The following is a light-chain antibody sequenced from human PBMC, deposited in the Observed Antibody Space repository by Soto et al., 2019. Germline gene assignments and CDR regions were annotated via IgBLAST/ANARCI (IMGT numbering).Light chain of an antibody. CDR1: QDISNY. CDR3: QQYDHLLLT. V-gene: IGKV1-33*01. CDR2: DAS. Sequence: DIQMTQSPSSLSASVGDRVTITCQASQDISNYLNWYQQKPGKAPKLLIYDASNLETGVPSRFSGSGSGTDFTFTISSLQPGDIATYYCQQYDHLLLTFGGGTKVEIK. J-gene: IGKJ4*01.